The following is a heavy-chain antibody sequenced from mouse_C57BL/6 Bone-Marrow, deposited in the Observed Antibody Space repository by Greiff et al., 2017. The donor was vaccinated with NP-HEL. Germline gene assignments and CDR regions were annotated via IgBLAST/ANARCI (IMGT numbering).Heavy chain of an antibody. Sequence: QVTLKECGPGILQPSQTLSLTCSFSGFSLSTFGMGVGWIRQPSGKGLEWLAHIWWDDDKYYNPALKSRLTISKDTSKNQVFLKIANVDTADTATYYCARRMTLRRGPWFAYWGQGTLVTVSA. D-gene: IGHD2-4*01. CDR3: ARRMTLRRGPWFAY. V-gene: IGHV8-8*01. CDR1: GFSLSTFGMG. CDR2: IWWDDDK. J-gene: IGHJ3*01.